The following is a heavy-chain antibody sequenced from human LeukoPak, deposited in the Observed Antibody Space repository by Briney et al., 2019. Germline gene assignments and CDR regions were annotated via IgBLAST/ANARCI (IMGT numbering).Heavy chain of an antibody. J-gene: IGHJ6*03. CDR1: GLTFSSYW. Sequence: GGSLRLSCAASGLTFSSYWMHWVRQAPGKGLEWVSVIYSGGSTYYADSVKGRFTISRDNSKNTLYLQMNSLRAEDTAVYYCARVLKVAATLYYYYYYMDVWGKGTTVTVSS. D-gene: IGHD2-15*01. CDR2: IYSGGST. V-gene: IGHV3-53*01. CDR3: ARVLKVAATLYYYYYYMDV.